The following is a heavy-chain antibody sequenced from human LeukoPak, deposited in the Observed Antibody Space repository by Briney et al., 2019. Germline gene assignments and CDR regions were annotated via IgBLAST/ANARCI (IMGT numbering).Heavy chain of an antibody. J-gene: IGHJ5*02. D-gene: IGHD6-19*01. CDR2: ISAYNGNT. CDR1: GYTFTSYG. V-gene: IGHV1-18*01. Sequence: ASVKVSCKASGYTFTSYGISRVRQAPGQGLEWMGWISAYNGNTNYAQKLQGRVTMTTDTSTSTAYMELRSLRSDDTAVYYCARGSGQWLVGYNWFDPWGQGTLVTVSS. CDR3: ARGSGQWLVGYNWFDP.